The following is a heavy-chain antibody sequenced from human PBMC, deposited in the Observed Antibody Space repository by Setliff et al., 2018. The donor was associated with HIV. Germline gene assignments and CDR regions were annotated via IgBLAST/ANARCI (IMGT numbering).Heavy chain of an antibody. CDR3: ARPGRSGVFDY. J-gene: IGHJ4*02. D-gene: IGHD1-26*01. V-gene: IGHV1-3*01. CDR1: GYTFSTNA. CDR2: INAGDDNT. Sequence: ASVKVSCKAFGYTFSTNAIHWVRQAPGQRLEWMGYINAGDDNTRYSEKFQGRVTVTMDTSTSTAYMELSSLRSEDTAVYYCARPGRSGVFDYWGQGTLVTVSS.